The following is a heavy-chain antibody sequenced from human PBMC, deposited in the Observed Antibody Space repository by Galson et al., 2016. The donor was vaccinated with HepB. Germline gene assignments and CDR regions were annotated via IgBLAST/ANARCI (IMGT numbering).Heavy chain of an antibody. J-gene: IGHJ3*01. CDR3: ARELVRSAFDL. Sequence: SLRLSCAASGFTLSGFGLNWVRQAPGRGLQWISYISSAIRPIYYADSVKGRFTISRDNAKNSVYLQMNSLRDEDTGVDYCARELVRSAFDLWGQGTMVTVSS. D-gene: IGHD6-6*01. CDR2: ISSAIRPI. V-gene: IGHV3-48*02. CDR1: GFTLSGFG.